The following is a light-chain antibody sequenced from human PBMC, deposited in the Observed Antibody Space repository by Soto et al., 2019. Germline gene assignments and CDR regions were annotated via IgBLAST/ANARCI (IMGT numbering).Light chain of an antibody. CDR2: ATS. CDR3: LQNYLSPPT. CDR1: QSINEY. J-gene: IGKJ1*01. V-gene: IGKV1-39*01. Sequence: DIQMTQSPSSLSASVGDRVTITCRASQSINEYLSWYQQKPGKAPRFLIYATSRLESGLPARFSCSGSGTDFTLTSSSLPPEDFATYFCLQNYLSPPTFGQGTKVEIK.